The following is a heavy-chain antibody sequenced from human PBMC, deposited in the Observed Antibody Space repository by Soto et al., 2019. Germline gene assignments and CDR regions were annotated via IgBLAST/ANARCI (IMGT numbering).Heavy chain of an antibody. D-gene: IGHD3-10*01. CDR2: IIPMLGIG. CDR3: ARPGLGSYFWYDYQGKNV. V-gene: IGHV1-69*02. CDR1: GGTFSSYS. Sequence: QVQLVQSGAEVKKPGSSVKVSCKASGGTFSSYSISWVRQAPGQGLEWMGRIIPMLGIGNYAQKFQGRVTITADKSTSTAYMELSSLRSEDTAVYYCARPGLGSYFWYDYQGKNVWGQGTTVTVSS. J-gene: IGHJ6*02.